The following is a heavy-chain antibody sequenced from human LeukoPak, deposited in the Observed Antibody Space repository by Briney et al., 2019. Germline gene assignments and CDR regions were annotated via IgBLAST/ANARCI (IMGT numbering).Heavy chain of an antibody. J-gene: IGHJ6*03. CDR3: ARGSTVTNDYYYYMDV. CDR1: GGSISSSSYY. V-gene: IGHV4-61*05. Sequence: SETLSLTCTVSGGSISSSSYYWGWIRQPPGKGLEWIGYIYYSGSTNYNPSLKSRVTISVDTSKNQFSLKLSSMTAADTAVYYCARGSTVTNDYYYYMDVWGKGTTVTVSS. CDR2: IYYSGST. D-gene: IGHD4-11*01.